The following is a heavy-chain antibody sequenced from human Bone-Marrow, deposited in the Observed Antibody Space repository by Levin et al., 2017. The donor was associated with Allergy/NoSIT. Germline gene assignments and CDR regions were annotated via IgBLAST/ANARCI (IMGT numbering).Heavy chain of an antibody. J-gene: IGHJ4*02. CDR2: ISDGGGAV. Sequence: SCAASGFTFSSFEMNWVRQAPGKGLEWVSYISDGGGAVYYADSVKGRFTISRDNAKNSVYLQMNSLRAEDTGVYYCATVGRSTRPGYWGQGISVTISS. CDR1: GFTFSSFE. V-gene: IGHV3-48*03. D-gene: IGHD1-14*01. CDR3: ATVGRSTRPGY.